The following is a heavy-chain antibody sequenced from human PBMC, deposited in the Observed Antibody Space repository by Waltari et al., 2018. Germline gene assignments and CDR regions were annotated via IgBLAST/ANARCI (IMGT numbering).Heavy chain of an antibody. Sequence: EVQLVESGGGLVQPGGSLRLSCAASGFTFRNYWMHWVLQPPGKGLGGVSRSNGDGGSTTYADSVKGRFTISRDNAKNTLYLRMDSLRDDDTAVYYCASPLPDSSGWDFGYWGRGTLVTVSS. CDR2: SNGDGGST. CDR3: ASPLPDSSGWDFGY. D-gene: IGHD6-19*01. V-gene: IGHV3-74*03. J-gene: IGHJ4*02. CDR1: GFTFRNYW.